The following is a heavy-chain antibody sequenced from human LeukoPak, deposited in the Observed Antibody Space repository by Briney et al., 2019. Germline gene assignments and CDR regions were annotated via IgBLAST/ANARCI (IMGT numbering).Heavy chain of an antibody. CDR1: GGSISSSSYY. CDR2: IYYSGST. CDR3: ARKNIPSPRIRYSSDWNGRAFDY. J-gene: IGHJ4*02. D-gene: IGHD6-25*01. V-gene: IGHV4-39*07. Sequence: SETLSLTCTVYGGSISSSSYYWGWIRQPPGKGLEWIGSIYYSGSTYYNPSLKSRVTISVDTSKNQFSLKLSSVTAADTAVYSCARKNIPSPRIRYSSDWNGRAFDYWGQGTLVTVSS.